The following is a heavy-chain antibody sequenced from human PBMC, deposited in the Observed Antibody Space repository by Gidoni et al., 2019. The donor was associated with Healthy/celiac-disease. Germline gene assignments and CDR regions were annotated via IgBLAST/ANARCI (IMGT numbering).Heavy chain of an antibody. CDR1: GFTFSNAW. D-gene: IGHD6-13*01. J-gene: IGHJ6*03. Sequence: EVQLVESGGGLVKPGGSLRLSCAASGFTFSNAWLIWVRQAPGKGLEWVGRIKSKTDGGTTDYAAPVKGRFTISRDDSKNTLYLQMNSLKTEDTAVYYCTTDLLTAAQLLYYYYYMDVWGKGTTVTVSS. CDR3: TTDLLTAAQLLYYYYYMDV. CDR2: IKSKTDGGTT. V-gene: IGHV3-15*01.